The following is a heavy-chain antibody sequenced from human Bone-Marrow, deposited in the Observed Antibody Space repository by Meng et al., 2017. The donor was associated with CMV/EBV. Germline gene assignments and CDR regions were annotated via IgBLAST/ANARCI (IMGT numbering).Heavy chain of an antibody. D-gene: IGHD3-10*01. J-gene: IGHJ4*02. Sequence: SCAASGFTFSSYAMSWVRQAPGKGLEWVSVISGSGRNTYYANSVKGRFTISRDNSKNMVYLQMNSLRVEDTAVYYCANSYGSGNFDYWGQGTLVTVSS. CDR1: GFTFSSYA. CDR3: ANSYGSGNFDY. CDR2: ISGSGRNT. V-gene: IGHV3-23*01.